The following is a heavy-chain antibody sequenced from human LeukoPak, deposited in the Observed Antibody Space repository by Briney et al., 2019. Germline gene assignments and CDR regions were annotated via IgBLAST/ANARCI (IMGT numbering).Heavy chain of an antibody. CDR2: ISGSGGST. D-gene: IGHD3-3*02. CDR1: GFTFSSYA. V-gene: IGHV3-23*01. J-gene: IGHJ4*02. CDR3: AIPIHFWSGYYSY. Sequence: GGSLRLSCAASGFTFSSYAMSWVRQAPGKGLEWVSAISGSGGSTYYAGSVKGRFTISRDNSKNTLYLQMNSLRAEDTAVYYCAIPIHFWSGYYSYWGQGTLVTVSS.